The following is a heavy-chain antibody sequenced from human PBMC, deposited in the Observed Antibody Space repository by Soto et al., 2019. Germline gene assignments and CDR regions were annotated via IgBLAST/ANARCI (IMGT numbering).Heavy chain of an antibody. CDR2: IVVGSGNT. J-gene: IGHJ4*02. CDR1: GFTFGSSA. D-gene: IGHD6-19*01. Sequence: SVNVSCKASGFTFGSSAVQWVRQARGQRLEWIGWIVVGSGNTDYAQKFQERVTITRDLSTSTAYMELSSLRSEDTAIYYCAAEVPTGCWGQGTLVTVSS. V-gene: IGHV1-58*01. CDR3: AAEVPTGC.